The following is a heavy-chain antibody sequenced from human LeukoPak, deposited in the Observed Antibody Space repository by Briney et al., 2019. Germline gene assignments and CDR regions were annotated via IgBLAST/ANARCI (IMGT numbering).Heavy chain of an antibody. CDR3: AKDGEVYSSSWYFDY. V-gene: IGHV3-48*03. CDR2: ISSSGSPI. J-gene: IGHJ4*02. D-gene: IGHD6-13*01. Sequence: PGGSLRLSCAASGFTFSSYEMNWVRQAPGKGLEWVSYISSSGSPIYYADYVKGRFTISRDNAKNSLYLQMNSLRAEDTAVYYCAKDGEVYSSSWYFDYWGQGTLVTVSS. CDR1: GFTFSSYE.